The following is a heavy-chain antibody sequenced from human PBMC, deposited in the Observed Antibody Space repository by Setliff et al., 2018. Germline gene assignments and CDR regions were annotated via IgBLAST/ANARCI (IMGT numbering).Heavy chain of an antibody. CDR3: ARDSEVVVTASNYYYYGMDV. V-gene: IGHV1-69*13. D-gene: IGHD2-21*02. CDR1: GGTFSSYA. J-gene: IGHJ6*02. Sequence: SVKVSCKASGGTFSSYAISWVRQAPGQGLEWMGGIIPIFGTANYAQKFQGRVTITADESTSTAYMELSSLRSEDTAVYYCARDSEVVVTASNYYYYGMDVWGQGTTVTSP. CDR2: IIPIFGTA.